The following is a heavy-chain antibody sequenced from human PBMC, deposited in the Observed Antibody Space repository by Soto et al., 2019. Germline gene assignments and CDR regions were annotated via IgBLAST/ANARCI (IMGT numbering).Heavy chain of an antibody. CDR3: AADTVTLYYYYYGMDV. CDR2: MYYSGST. CDR1: GGSISSGGYS. Sequence: SETLSLTCAVSGGSISSGGYSWSWIRQPPGKGLEWIGSMYYSGSTYYNPSLKSRVTISVDTSKNQFSLKLSSVTAADTAVYYCAADTVTLYYYYYGMDVWGQGTTVTVAS. V-gene: IGHV4-39*01. D-gene: IGHD4-17*01. J-gene: IGHJ6*02.